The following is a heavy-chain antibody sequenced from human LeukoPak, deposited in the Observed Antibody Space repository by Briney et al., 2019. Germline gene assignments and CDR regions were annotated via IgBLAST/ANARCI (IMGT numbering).Heavy chain of an antibody. J-gene: IGHJ4*02. CDR3: ARGGRYYYDSSGYQFYDY. Sequence: GGSLRLSCAASGFTFSSYAMSWVRQAPGKGLEWVSAISGSGGSTYYADSVKGRFTISRDNSKNMLYLQMNSLRAEDTAVYYCARGGRYYYDSSGYQFYDYWGQGTLGTVSS. D-gene: IGHD3-22*01. V-gene: IGHV3-23*01. CDR1: GFTFSSYA. CDR2: ISGSGGST.